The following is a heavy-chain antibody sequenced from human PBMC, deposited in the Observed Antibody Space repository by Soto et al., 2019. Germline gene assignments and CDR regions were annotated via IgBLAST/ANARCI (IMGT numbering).Heavy chain of an antibody. J-gene: IGHJ5*02. CDR2: IYYSGGT. CDR1: GGSLDGYD. V-gene: IGHV4-59*01. Sequence: SETLSLTCTVSGGSLDGYDLSLLRPPPGKGLEWIGYIYYSGGTNYNPSLKSRVTISIDTSKNQFSLKLSSVTAADTAAYYCARDWNSGYDPWGQGTLVTVSS. D-gene: IGHD5-12*01. CDR3: ARDWNSGYDP.